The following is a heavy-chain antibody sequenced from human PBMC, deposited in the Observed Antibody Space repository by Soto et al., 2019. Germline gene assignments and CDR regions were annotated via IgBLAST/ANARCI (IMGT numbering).Heavy chain of an antibody. CDR1: GFTFSSYG. V-gene: IGHV3-33*01. CDR3: ARARKSQTNAFDI. Sequence: PGGSLRLSCAASGFTFSSYGMHWVRQAPGKGLEWVAVIWYDGSNKYYADSVKGRFTISRDNSKNTLYLQMNSLRAEDTAVYYCARARKSQTNAFDIWGQGTMVTVSS. CDR2: IWYDGSNK. J-gene: IGHJ3*02.